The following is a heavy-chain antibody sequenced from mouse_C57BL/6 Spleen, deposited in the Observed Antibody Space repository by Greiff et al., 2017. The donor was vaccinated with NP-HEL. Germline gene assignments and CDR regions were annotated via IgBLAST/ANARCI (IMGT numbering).Heavy chain of an antibody. V-gene: IGHV5-16*01. Sequence: EVMLVESEGGLVQPGSSMKLSCTASGFTFSDYYMAWVRQVPEKGLEWVANINYDGSSTYYLDSLKSRFIISRDNAKIILYLQMSSLKSEDTATYYCARGGGDYVYAMDYWGQGTPVTVSS. CDR3: ARGGGDYVYAMDY. CDR1: GFTFSDYY. CDR2: INYDGSST. J-gene: IGHJ4*01. D-gene: IGHD2-13*01.